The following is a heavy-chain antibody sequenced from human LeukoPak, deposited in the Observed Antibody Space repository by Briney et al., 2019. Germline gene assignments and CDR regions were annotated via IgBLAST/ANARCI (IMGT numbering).Heavy chain of an antibody. Sequence: SETLSLTCTVSGGSISSGGYYWSWIRQPPGKGLEWIGYIYHSGTTYYNPTLKSRVTMSVDTSNNQFSLKVTSVTAADTAVYYCARHLATVGVIGIFDYWGQGTLVTVSS. CDR1: GGSISSGGYY. V-gene: IGHV4-30-2*01. J-gene: IGHJ4*02. CDR3: ARHLATVGVIGIFDY. CDR2: IYHSGTT. D-gene: IGHD3-16*01.